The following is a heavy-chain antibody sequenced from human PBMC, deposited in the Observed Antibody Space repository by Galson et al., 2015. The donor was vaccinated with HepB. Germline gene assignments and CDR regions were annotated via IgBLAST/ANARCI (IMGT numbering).Heavy chain of an antibody. V-gene: IGHV1-2*02. CDR3: ARDYDFWSGPKIFDY. CDR1: GYTFTGYY. D-gene: IGHD3-3*01. Sequence: SVKVSCKASGYTFTGYYMHWVRQAPGQGLEWMGWINPNSGGTNYAQKFQGRVTMTRDTSISTAYMELSRLRSDDTAVYYCARDYDFWSGPKIFDYWGQGTLVTVSS. J-gene: IGHJ4*02. CDR2: INPNSGGT.